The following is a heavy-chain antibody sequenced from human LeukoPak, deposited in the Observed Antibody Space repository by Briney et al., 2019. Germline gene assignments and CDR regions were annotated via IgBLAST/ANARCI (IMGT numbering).Heavy chain of an antibody. CDR2: MNPNSGNT. V-gene: IGHV1-8*01. CDR1: GYTFTSYD. D-gene: IGHD3-22*01. Sequence: GASVKVSCKASGYTFTSYDINWVRQATGQGLEWMGWMNPNSGNTGYAQKFQGRVTMTRDTSTSTVYMELSSLRSEDTAVYYCARVAARGSVNYYDSSGYDDFDYWGQGTLVTVSS. J-gene: IGHJ4*02. CDR3: ARVAARGSVNYYDSSGYDDFDY.